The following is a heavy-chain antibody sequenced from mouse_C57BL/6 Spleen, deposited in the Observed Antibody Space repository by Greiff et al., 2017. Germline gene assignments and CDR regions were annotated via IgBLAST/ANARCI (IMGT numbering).Heavy chain of an antibody. D-gene: IGHD1-1*01. CDR2: ISDGGSYT. CDR1: GFTFSSYA. CDR3: ARVPYYGRGDYFDY. V-gene: IGHV5-4*01. Sequence: EVQGVESGGGLVKPGGSLKLSCAASGFTFSSYAMSWVRQTPEKRLEWVATISDGGSYTYYPDNVKGRFTISRDNAKNNLYLQMSHLKSEDTAMYYCARVPYYGRGDYFDYWGQGTTLTVSS. J-gene: IGHJ2*01.